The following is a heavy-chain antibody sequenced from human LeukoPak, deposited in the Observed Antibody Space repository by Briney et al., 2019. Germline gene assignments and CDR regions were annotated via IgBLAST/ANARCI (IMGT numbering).Heavy chain of an antibody. Sequence: GGSLRLSCAASGFTFSSYAMSWVRQAPGKGLEWVSAISGSGGSTYYADSVKGRFTISRDNSKNTLYLQMNSLRAEDTAVYYCAKRVVYGDYGRGGRLDAFDIWGQGTMVTVSS. D-gene: IGHD4-17*01. V-gene: IGHV3-23*01. CDR1: GFTFSSYA. CDR3: AKRVVYGDYGRGGRLDAFDI. J-gene: IGHJ3*02. CDR2: ISGSGGST.